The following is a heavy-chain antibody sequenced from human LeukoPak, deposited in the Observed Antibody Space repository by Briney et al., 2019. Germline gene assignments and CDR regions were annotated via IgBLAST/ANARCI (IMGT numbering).Heavy chain of an antibody. V-gene: IGHV3-21*04. CDR1: GFTFSSYS. CDR2: ISSSSSYI. D-gene: IGHD3-16*01. Sequence: GGSLRLSCAASGFTFSSYSMNWVRQAPGKGLEWVSSISSSSSYIYYADSVKGRFTISRDNAKNSLYLQMNSPRAEDTAVYYCARDWGNAGAFDIWGQGTMVTVSS. CDR3: ARDWGNAGAFDI. J-gene: IGHJ3*02.